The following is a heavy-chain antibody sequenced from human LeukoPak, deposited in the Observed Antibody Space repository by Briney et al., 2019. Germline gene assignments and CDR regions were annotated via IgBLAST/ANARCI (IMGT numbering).Heavy chain of an antibody. CDR1: GFTFSSYA. CDR2: ISSSSSYI. Sequence: PGGSLRLSCAASGFTFSSYAMSWVRQAPGKGLEWVSSISSSSSYIYYADSVKGRFTISRDNAKNSLYLQMNSLRAEDTAVYYCARDGPTPYSLFDYWGQGTLVTVSS. D-gene: IGHD6-13*01. V-gene: IGHV3-21*01. J-gene: IGHJ4*02. CDR3: ARDGPTPYSLFDY.